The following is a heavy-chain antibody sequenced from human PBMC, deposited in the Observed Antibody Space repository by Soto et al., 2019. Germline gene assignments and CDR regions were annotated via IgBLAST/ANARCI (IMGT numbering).Heavy chain of an antibody. D-gene: IGHD3-3*01. CDR1: GGSISSGDYY. J-gene: IGHJ4*02. Sequence: PSETLSLTCTLSGGSISSGDYYWSWIRQPPGKGLEWIGYIYYSGSTYYNPSLKSRVTISVDTSKNQFSLKLSSVTAADTAVYYSPRYDFWSGSQNPRDYWGQGTLVTVSS. CDR2: IYYSGST. CDR3: PRYDFWSGSQNPRDY. V-gene: IGHV4-30-4*01.